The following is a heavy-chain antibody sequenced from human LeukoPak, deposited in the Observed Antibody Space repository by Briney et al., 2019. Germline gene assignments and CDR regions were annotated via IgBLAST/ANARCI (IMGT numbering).Heavy chain of an antibody. J-gene: IGHJ4*02. CDR3: ARGSNYYDSSYFDY. CDR2: ISYDGSNK. CDR1: GFTFSSYA. V-gene: IGHV3-30-3*01. D-gene: IGHD3-22*01. Sequence: GGSLRLSCAASGFTFSSYAMHRVRQAPGKGLEWVAVISYDGSNKYYADSVKGRFTISRDNSKNTLYLQMNSLRAEDTAVYYCARGSNYYDSSYFDYWGQGTLVTVSS.